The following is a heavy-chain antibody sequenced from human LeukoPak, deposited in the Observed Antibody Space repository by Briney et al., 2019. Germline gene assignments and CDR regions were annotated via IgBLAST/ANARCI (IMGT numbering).Heavy chain of an antibody. CDR3: ARGTGERETYFDY. CDR2: INPNSGGT. V-gene: IGHV1-2*02. J-gene: IGHJ4*02. CDR1: GYTFTGYY. D-gene: IGHD1-1*01. Sequence: ASVKVSCKASGYTFTGYYMHWVRQASGQGLEWMGWINPNSGGTNYAQKFQGRVTMTRDTSISTAYMELSRLRSDDTAVYYCARGTGERETYFDYWGQGTLVTVSS.